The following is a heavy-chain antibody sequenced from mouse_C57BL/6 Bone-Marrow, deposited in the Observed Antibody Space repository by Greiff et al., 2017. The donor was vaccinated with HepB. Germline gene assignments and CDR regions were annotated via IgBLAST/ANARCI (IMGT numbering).Heavy chain of an antibody. Sequence: QVQLQQSGAELVKPGASVKISCKASGYAFSSYWMNWVKQRPGKGLEWIGQIYPGDGDTNYNGKFKGKATLTADKSSSTAYMQLSSLTSEDSAVYFCARTIYYGYEIYYAMDYWGQGTSVTVSS. V-gene: IGHV1-80*01. CDR1: GYAFSSYW. D-gene: IGHD2-2*01. CDR3: ARTIYYGYEIYYAMDY. CDR2: IYPGDGDT. J-gene: IGHJ4*01.